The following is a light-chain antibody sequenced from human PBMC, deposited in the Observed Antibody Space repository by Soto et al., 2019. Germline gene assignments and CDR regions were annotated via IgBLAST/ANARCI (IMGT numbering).Light chain of an antibody. CDR2: EVT. V-gene: IGLV2-8*01. CDR3: SSFGGGNKVL. J-gene: IGLJ3*02. Sequence: QSALTQPPSASGSPGQSVTISCTGTSSDVGGYNFVSWCQQHPGKVPKTVIYEVTKRPSGVPDRFSGSKSGNTASLTVSGLQAEDEADYYCSSFGGGNKVLFGGGTKLTVL. CDR1: SSDVGGYNF.